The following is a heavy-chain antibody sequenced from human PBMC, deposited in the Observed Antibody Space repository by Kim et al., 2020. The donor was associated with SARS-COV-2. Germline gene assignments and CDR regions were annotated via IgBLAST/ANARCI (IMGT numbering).Heavy chain of an antibody. V-gene: IGHV4-31*03. D-gene: IGHD2-21*01. J-gene: IGHJ2*01. Sequence: SETLSLTCTVSGGSISTNGYFWTWVRQSPGKGLEWIGYILNTGQTKYNPSLRSRVTISPDMSKNQFSLTLNSVTAADTAVYYCARHTHSGDCVGY. CDR1: GGSISTNGYF. CDR2: ILNTGQT. CDR3: ARHTHSGDCVGY.